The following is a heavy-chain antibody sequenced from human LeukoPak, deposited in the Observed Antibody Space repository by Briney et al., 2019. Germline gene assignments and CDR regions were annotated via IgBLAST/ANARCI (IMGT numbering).Heavy chain of an antibody. D-gene: IGHD3-22*01. V-gene: IGHV3-21*01. CDR2: ISSSSSYI. CDR1: GFTFSSYS. CDR3: ARDHHRRLYDSQARDTFDI. Sequence: GGSLRLSCAASGFTFSSYSMNWVRQAPGKGLEWVSSISSSSSYIYYADSVKGRFTISRDNAKNSLYLQMNSLRAEDTAVYFCARDHHRRLYDSQARDTFDIWGQGTMVNVSS. J-gene: IGHJ3*02.